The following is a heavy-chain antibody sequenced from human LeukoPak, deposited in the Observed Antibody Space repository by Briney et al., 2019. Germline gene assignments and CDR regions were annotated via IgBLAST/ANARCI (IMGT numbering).Heavy chain of an antibody. J-gene: IGHJ4*02. Sequence: GGSLRLSCAVSGITLSNYGMSWVRQAPGKGLEWVAGISGSGGTTNYGDSVKGRFTISRDNPKNTLFLHMNSLRAEDTAVYFCAKRGVVIRVILVGFHKEAYYFDSWGQGALVTVSS. CDR3: AKRGVVIRVILVGFHKEAYYFDS. D-gene: IGHD3-22*01. CDR1: GITLSNYG. V-gene: IGHV3-23*01. CDR2: ISGSGGTT.